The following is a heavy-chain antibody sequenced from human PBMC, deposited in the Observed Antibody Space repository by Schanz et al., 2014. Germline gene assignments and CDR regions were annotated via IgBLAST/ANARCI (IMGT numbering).Heavy chain of an antibody. CDR2: LSGDGGTT. J-gene: IGHJ6*02. V-gene: IGHV3-23*01. D-gene: IGHD6-13*01. Sequence: EVQLLESGGALVQPGGSLRLSCSASGFSFSSYTMSWVRQAPGKGLQWVSSLSGDGGTTHYADSVKGRFTISRDNSKNTLYLQMNSLRVEDTAVYYCTTQQLGSHYLYGMDVWGQGTTVTVS. CDR3: TTQQLGSHYLYGMDV. CDR1: GFSFSSYT.